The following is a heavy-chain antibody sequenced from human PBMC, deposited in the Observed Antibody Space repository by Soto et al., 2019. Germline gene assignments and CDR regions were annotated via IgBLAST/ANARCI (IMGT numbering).Heavy chain of an antibody. D-gene: IGHD6-6*01. CDR1: VFTFSSYA. V-gene: IGHV3-23*01. J-gene: IGHJ4*02. CDR3: AKFVKAPYFDY. CDR2: ISGSGCST. Sequence: GSLRLSCAAYVFTFSSYAMSWVRQAPGKGLEWVSAISGSGCSTYYADSVKGRFTISRDNSKNTLYLQMNSLRAEDTAVYYCAKFVKAPYFDYWGQGTLVTVSS.